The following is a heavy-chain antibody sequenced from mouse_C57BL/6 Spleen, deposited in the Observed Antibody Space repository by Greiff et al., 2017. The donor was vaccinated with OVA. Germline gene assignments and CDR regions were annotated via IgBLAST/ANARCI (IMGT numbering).Heavy chain of an antibody. D-gene: IGHD3-2*02. J-gene: IGHJ4*01. CDR1: GYTFTDYY. CDR2: INPYNGGT. CDR3: ATQTLTAQATGYAMDY. Sequence: EVQLQQSGPVLVKPGASVKMSCKASGYTFTDYYMNWVKQSHGKSLEWIGVINPYNGGTSYNQKFKGKATLTVDKSSSTAYMELNSLTSEDSAVYYCATQTLTAQATGYAMDYWGQGTSVTVSS. V-gene: IGHV1-19*01.